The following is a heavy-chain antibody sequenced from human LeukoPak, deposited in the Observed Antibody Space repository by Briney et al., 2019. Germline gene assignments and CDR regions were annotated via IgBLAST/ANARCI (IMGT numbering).Heavy chain of an antibody. V-gene: IGHV4-59*08. Sequence: SETLSLTCTVSGGSIYSAYWSWIRQPPGKGLEWIGDISYSGSANYSPSLQSRVTISLDASKKQFSLRLTSVTAADTAVYYCAACLGGGYFVHYWGQGTLVTVSS. CDR3: AACLGGGYFVHY. CDR1: GGSIYSAY. J-gene: IGHJ4*02. CDR2: ISYSGSA. D-gene: IGHD3-16*01.